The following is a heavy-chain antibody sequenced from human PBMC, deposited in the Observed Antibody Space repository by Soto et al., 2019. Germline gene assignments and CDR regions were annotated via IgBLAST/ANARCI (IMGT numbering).Heavy chain of an antibody. Sequence: QVQLVESGGGVVQPGRSLRLSCAASGFTFRSYGMHWVRQAPGKGLEWVAVISYDGSNKYYADSVKGRFTISRDNSKNTLYLQMNSLRAEDTAVYYCAKGGAHYYDSSGYYAVGYWGQGTLVTVSS. CDR1: GFTFRSYG. J-gene: IGHJ4*02. D-gene: IGHD3-22*01. CDR3: AKGGAHYYDSSGYYAVGY. CDR2: ISYDGSNK. V-gene: IGHV3-30*18.